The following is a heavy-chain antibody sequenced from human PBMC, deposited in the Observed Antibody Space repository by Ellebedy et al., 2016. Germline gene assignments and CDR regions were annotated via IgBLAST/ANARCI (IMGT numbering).Heavy chain of an antibody. CDR1: GGSISSSSYY. CDR2: IYYSGST. Sequence: SETLSLXXTVSGGSISSSSYYWGWIRQPPGKGLEWIGSIYYSGSTYYNPSLKSRVTISVDTSKNQFSLKLSSVTAADTAVYYCARESYYGSGGQADYWGQGTLVTVSS. V-gene: IGHV4-39*02. D-gene: IGHD3-10*01. J-gene: IGHJ4*02. CDR3: ARESYYGSGGQADY.